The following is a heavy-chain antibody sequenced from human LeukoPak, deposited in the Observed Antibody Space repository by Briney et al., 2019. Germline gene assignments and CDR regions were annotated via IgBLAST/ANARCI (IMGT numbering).Heavy chain of an antibody. J-gene: IGHJ4*02. CDR1: GFTFSSYA. D-gene: IGHD6-19*01. V-gene: IGHV3-23*01. Sequence: GGSLRLSCAASGFTFSSYAMSWVRQAPGKGLEWVSAISGSGGSTYYADSVKGRFTISRDNSKNTLYLQMNSLRAEDTAVYYCAKARRIAVAGSCWYYWGQGTLVTVSS. CDR3: AKARRIAVAGSCWYY. CDR2: ISGSGGST.